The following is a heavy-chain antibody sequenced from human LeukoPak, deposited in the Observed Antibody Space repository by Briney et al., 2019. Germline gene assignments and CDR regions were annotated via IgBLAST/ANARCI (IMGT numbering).Heavy chain of an antibody. D-gene: IGHD1-7*01. CDR3: ARRVGWRTTTYYYMDV. V-gene: IGHV1-8*03. J-gene: IGHJ6*03. CDR2: MNLNSGNT. CDR1: GYTFTSYD. Sequence: ASVKVSCKASGYTFTSYDINWVRQAPGQGLGWMGWMNLNSGNTGYAQKFQGRVTITRNTSISTAYMELSSLRAEDTAVYYCARRVGWRTTTYYYMDVWGRGTTVTIS.